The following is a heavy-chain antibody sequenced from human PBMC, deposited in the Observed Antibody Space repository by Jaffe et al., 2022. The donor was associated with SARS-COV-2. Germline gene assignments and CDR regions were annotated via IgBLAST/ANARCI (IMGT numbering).Heavy chain of an antibody. V-gene: IGHV1-3*01. CDR1: GYTFTSYA. CDR3: AREGPMRYYDSSGLKGGAFDI. Sequence: QVQLVQSGAEVKKPGASVKVSCKASGYTFTSYAMHWVRQAPGQRLEWMGWINAGNGNTKYSQKFQGRVTITRDTSASTAYMELSSLRSEDTAVYYCAREGPMRYYDSSGLKGGAFDIWGQGTMVTVSS. J-gene: IGHJ3*02. D-gene: IGHD3-22*01. CDR2: INAGNGNT.